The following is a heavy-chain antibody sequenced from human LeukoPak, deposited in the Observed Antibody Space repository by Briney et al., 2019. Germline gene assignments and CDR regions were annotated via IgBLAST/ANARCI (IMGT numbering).Heavy chain of an antibody. CDR1: GASVGSACYH. D-gene: IGHD1-26*01. CDR2: IYYISNT. CDR3: ARTQSQSGSYRYYFGY. J-gene: IGHJ4*02. V-gene: IGHV4-61*01. Sequence: PSETLSLTCTVSGASVGSACYHWSWIRQPPGGGLEWIGYIYYISNTNYNPSLKSRVTMSVDPSKNQFSLKLNSVTAADTAVYYCARTQSQSGSYRYYFGYWGQGTLVTVSS.